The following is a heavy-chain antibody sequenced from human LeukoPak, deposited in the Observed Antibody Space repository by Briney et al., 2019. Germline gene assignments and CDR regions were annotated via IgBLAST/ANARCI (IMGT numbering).Heavy chain of an antibody. V-gene: IGHV3-30-3*01. CDR2: ISYDGSNK. Sequence: GRSLRLSCAASGFTFSSYAMHWVRQAPGKGLEWVAVISYDGSNKYYADSVKGRFTISRDNAKNSLYLQMNSLRAEDTAVYYCARDNSYDFWSGYSYYFDYWGQGTLVTVSS. CDR1: GFTFSSYA. J-gene: IGHJ4*02. D-gene: IGHD3-3*01. CDR3: ARDNSYDFWSGYSYYFDY.